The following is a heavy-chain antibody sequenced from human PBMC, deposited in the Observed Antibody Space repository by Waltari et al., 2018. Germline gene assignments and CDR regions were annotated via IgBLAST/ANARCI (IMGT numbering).Heavy chain of an antibody. CDR1: GFPFATYC. CDR3: VRDRDSGWPFDY. V-gene: IGHV3-74*01. J-gene: IGHJ4*02. CDR2: INSDGSST. D-gene: IGHD6-19*01. Sequence: EVQLVESGGGLVQPGGSLRLSCAASGFPFATYCMQWVRQVPGKGLVWVSRINSDGSSTSYADSVKGRFTISRDNAKNTVYLQMNSLRAEDTAVYYCVRDRDSGWPFDYWGQGTLVTVSS.